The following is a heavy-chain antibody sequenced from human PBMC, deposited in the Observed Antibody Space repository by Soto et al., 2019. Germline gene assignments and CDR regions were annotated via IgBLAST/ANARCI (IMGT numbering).Heavy chain of an antibody. Sequence: SVKVSCKASGGTFSSYAISWVRQAPGQGLEWRGGFIPIVGTANYAQKFQGRVTITANESTSTAYMELSSLRSEDTAVYYCARDRTRLGYSSSEGFDPWGQGTLVTVSS. J-gene: IGHJ5*02. CDR1: GGTFSSYA. CDR3: ARDRTRLGYSSSEGFDP. V-gene: IGHV1-69*13. D-gene: IGHD6-6*01. CDR2: FIPIVGTA.